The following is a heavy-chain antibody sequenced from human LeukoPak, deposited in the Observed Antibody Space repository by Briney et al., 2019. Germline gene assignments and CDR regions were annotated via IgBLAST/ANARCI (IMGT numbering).Heavy chain of an antibody. CDR1: GYTFTGYY. V-gene: IGHV1-2*02. D-gene: IGHD3-9*01. J-gene: IGHJ5*02. CDR3: ARDRRYFDWLSISAGRGNWFDP. Sequence: GASVKVSCKASGYTFTGYYMHWVRQAPGQGLEWMGWINPNSGGTNYAQKFQGRVTMTRDTSISTAYMELSTLRSDDTAVYYCARDRRYFDWLSISAGRGNWFDPWGQGTLVTVSS. CDR2: INPNSGGT.